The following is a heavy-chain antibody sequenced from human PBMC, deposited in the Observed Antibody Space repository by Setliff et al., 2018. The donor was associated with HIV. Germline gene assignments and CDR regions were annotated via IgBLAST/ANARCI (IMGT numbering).Heavy chain of an antibody. CDR3: ARGLFYGEYNWFDP. Sequence: SETLSLTCTVSGGSINSDYWTWVRQPPGKGLEWIGSIYYSGSTNYNPSLNSRVTMSINTSKSQFSLKVTFVTAADTAVYYCARGLFYGEYNWFDPWGQGTLVTVSS. J-gene: IGHJ5*02. CDR2: IYYSGST. D-gene: IGHD3-10*01. CDR1: GGSINSDY. V-gene: IGHV4-59*08.